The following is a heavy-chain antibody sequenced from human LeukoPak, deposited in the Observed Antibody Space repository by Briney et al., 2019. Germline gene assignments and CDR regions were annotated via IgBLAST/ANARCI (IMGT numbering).Heavy chain of an antibody. CDR2: VKQDGSEK. CDR1: GFTFSNYW. Sequence: GGSLRLSCAASGFTFSNYWMSWVRQAPGKGLEWVANVKQDGSEKYYVDSVKGRFTISRDNAKNSLYLQMSSLRAEDTAVYYCARIRQRGTKYYFDYWGQGTLVTVSS. D-gene: IGHD1-7*01. V-gene: IGHV3-7*01. J-gene: IGHJ4*02. CDR3: ARIRQRGTKYYFDY.